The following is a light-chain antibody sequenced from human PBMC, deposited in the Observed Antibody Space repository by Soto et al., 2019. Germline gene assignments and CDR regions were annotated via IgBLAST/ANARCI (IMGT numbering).Light chain of an antibody. CDR2: DVS. CDR3: QQYGSSPT. V-gene: IGKV3-20*01. J-gene: IGKJ1*01. CDR1: QSVSSNY. Sequence: ETVLKQSPGTLSLSPGERATLSCRSSQSVSSNYLAWYQQKPGQAPRLLIYDVSSRATGIPDRFSGSGSGTDFTLTISRLEPEDFAMYYCQQYGSSPTFGQGTKVEIK.